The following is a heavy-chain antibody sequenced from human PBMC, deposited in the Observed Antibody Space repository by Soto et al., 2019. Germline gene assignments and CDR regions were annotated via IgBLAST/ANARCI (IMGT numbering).Heavy chain of an antibody. CDR1: GFTVNSNR. J-gene: IGHJ5*02. Sequence: AGGSLRLSCAASGFTVNSNRMSWVRQAPGKGLEWVSVIYTGDSTYYADSVKDRFTISRDSSKNTLYLQMNSLRVEDTAVYYCLSGNSPSSTWGQGTLVTVSS. V-gene: IGHV3-66*01. CDR2: IYTGDST. D-gene: IGHD5-12*01. CDR3: LSGNSPSST.